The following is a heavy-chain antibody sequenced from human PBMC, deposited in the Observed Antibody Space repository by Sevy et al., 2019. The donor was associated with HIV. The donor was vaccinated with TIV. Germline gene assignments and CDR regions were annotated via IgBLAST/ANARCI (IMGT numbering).Heavy chain of an antibody. CDR2: INGKGRST. CDR1: GFTFSRYW. J-gene: IGHJ6*02. CDR3: AKTINSGGGVVPAANYYYYGLDV. Sequence: GGSLRLSCAASGFTFSRYWMSWVRQAPGKGLEWVSAINGKGRSTHYADSVEGRFTTSRDNSKNTLYLEMNSLRAEDTAVYYCAKTINSGGGVVPAANYYYYGLDVWGQGTTVTVSS. D-gene: IGHD2-2*01. V-gene: IGHV3-23*01.